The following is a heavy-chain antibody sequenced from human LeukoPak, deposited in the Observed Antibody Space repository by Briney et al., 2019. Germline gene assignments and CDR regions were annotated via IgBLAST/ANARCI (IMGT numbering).Heavy chain of an antibody. V-gene: IGHV4-59*01. J-gene: IGHJ4*02. CDR1: GGSISSYY. D-gene: IGHD3-3*01. CDR3: ARDKGGYYPQPFDY. Sequence: SETLSLTCTVSGGSISSYYWSWIRQPPGEGLEWIGYIYYSGSTNYNPSLKSRVTISVDTSKNQFSLKLSSVTAADTAVYYCARDKGGYYPQPFDYWGQGTLVTVSS. CDR2: IYYSGST.